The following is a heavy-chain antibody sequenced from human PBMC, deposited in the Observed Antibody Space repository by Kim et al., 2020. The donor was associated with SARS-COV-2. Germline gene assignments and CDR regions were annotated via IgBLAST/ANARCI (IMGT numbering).Heavy chain of an antibody. J-gene: IGHJ1*01. CDR2: GTP. CDR3: ARDQWELPQR. V-gene: IGHV1-69*01. Sequence: GTPKYAQGLQGRVTITADESIRTAYMELGSLRSEDTAVYYCARDQWELPQRWGQGTLVTVSS. D-gene: IGHD1-26*01.